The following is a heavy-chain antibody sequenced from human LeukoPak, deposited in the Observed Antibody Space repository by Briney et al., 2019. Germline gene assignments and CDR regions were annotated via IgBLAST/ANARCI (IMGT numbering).Heavy chain of an antibody. CDR3: ATHDYGDIDAFDI. V-gene: IGHV4-59*01. Sequence: SETLSLTCTVSGGSISSYYWSWIRQPPGKGLEWIGYIYYSGSTNYNPSLKSRVTISVDTSKNQFSLKLSSVTAADTAVYYCATHDYGDIDAFDIWGQGTRVTVSS. J-gene: IGHJ3*02. CDR1: GGSISSYY. CDR2: IYYSGST. D-gene: IGHD4-17*01.